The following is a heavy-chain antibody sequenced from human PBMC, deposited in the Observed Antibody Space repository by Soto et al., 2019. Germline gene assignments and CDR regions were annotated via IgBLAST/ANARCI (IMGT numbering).Heavy chain of an antibody. Sequence: QVQLQESGPGLVRPSETLSLTCTVSSDSISSYYWIWIRQSPGKGLEWIGYTDYSGNTNYNPSLRCPVTLSGHTSKNQFSLRLSSVTAAATAVYYCARAVGDPLYYLDYWGQGTLVTVSS. CDR1: SDSISSYY. J-gene: IGHJ4*02. CDR2: TDYSGNT. D-gene: IGHD6-19*01. V-gene: IGHV4-59*08. CDR3: ARAVGDPLYYLDY.